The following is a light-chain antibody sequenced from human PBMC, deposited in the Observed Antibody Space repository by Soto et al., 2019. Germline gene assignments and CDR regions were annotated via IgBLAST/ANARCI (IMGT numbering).Light chain of an antibody. CDR1: SSDIGSTKY. CDR2: DVS. CDR3: SSSTTTSPRI. Sequence: QSALTQPASVSGSPGQSITVSCTGTSSDIGSTKYVSWYQQHPGKAPKLIIYDVSDRPSGVSNRFSGSKSGNSASLTISGLQAEDEADYYCSSSTTTSPRIFGGGTKVTVL. V-gene: IGLV2-14*03. J-gene: IGLJ2*01.